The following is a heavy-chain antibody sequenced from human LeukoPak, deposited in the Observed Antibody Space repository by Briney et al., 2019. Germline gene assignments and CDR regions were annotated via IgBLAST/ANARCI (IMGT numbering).Heavy chain of an antibody. CDR2: IYTSGST. J-gene: IGHJ5*02. Sequence: SETLSLTCTVSGGSISSGSYYWSWIRQPAGKGLEWIGRIYTSGSTNYNPSLKSRVTISVDTSKNQFSLKLSSVTAADTAVYYCARWNRLENWFDPWGQGTLVTVSP. D-gene: IGHD1-1*01. CDR1: GGSISSGSYY. CDR3: ARWNRLENWFDP. V-gene: IGHV4-61*02.